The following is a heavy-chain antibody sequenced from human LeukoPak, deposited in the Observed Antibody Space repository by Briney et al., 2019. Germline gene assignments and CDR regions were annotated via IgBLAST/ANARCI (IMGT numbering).Heavy chain of an antibody. CDR3: AKDHGYSSSWYAVDY. CDR2: ISDDGSNK. CDR1: GFSFSSYG. J-gene: IGHJ4*02. V-gene: IGHV3-30*18. D-gene: IGHD6-13*01. Sequence: GRSLRLSCAASGFSFSSYGMHWVRQAPGKGLEWVAVISDDGSNKYYADSVKGRFTISRDTSKNTLYLHMNSLRAEDTAVYYCAKDHGYSSSWYAVDYWGQETLVTVSS.